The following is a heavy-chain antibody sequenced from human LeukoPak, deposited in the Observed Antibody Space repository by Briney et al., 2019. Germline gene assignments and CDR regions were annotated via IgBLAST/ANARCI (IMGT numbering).Heavy chain of an antibody. V-gene: IGHV4-59*08. CDR2: IYYSGST. CDR1: GGSISSYY. J-gene: IGHJ4*02. D-gene: IGHD6-19*01. Sequence: SETLSLTCTVSGGSISSYYWSWIRQPPGKGLEWIGYIYYSGSTNYNPSLKSRVTISVDTSKNQFSLKLSSVTAADTAVYYCARRDVEQSIDCWGQGTLVTVSS. CDR3: ARRDVEQSIDC.